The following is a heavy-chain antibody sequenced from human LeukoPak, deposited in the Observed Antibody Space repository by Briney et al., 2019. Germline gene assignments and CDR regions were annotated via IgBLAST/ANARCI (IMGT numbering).Heavy chain of an antibody. CDR2: ISSSSSFI. CDR3: ARDTRPAGNYDFWSGYYRSISYFDY. J-gene: IGHJ4*02. CDR1: GFTFSSDN. D-gene: IGHD3-3*01. V-gene: IGHV3-21*01. Sequence: PGGSLRLSCAASGFTFSSDNMNWVRQAPGKGLEWVSSISSSSSFIYYADSVKGRFTISRDNAQSSLYLHINSLRAEDTAVYYCARDTRPAGNYDFWSGYYRSISYFDYWGQGTLVTVSS.